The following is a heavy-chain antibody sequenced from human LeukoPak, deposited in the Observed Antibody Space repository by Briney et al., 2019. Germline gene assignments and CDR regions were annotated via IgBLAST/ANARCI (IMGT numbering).Heavy chain of an antibody. Sequence: GASVKVSCKASGYTFTAQYMHWVRQAPGQGLEWMGWINPNNGDTKYAQSFLGRVTMTRDTSTTTAYMELRSLRSDDTAVYFCASYPRNIPTPPLDYWGQGTLVTVSS. D-gene: IGHD2-21*01. V-gene: IGHV1-2*02. J-gene: IGHJ4*02. CDR2: INPNNGDT. CDR3: ASYPRNIPTPPLDY. CDR1: GYTFTAQY.